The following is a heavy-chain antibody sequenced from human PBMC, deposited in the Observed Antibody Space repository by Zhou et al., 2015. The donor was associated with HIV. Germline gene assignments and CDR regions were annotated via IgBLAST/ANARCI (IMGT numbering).Heavy chain of an antibody. V-gene: IGHV1-69*01. Sequence: QVQLVQSGAEVKKPGSSVKVSCKASGGTFSSYAISWVRQAPGQGLEWMGGIIPIFGTANYAQKFQGRVTITADESTSTAYMELSSLRSEDTAVYYCRQSPYYYDSSGPYPFDIWGQGTMVTVSS. CDR1: GGTFSSYA. D-gene: IGHD3-22*01. J-gene: IGHJ3*02. CDR3: RQSPYYYDSSGPYPFDI. CDR2: IIPIFGTA.